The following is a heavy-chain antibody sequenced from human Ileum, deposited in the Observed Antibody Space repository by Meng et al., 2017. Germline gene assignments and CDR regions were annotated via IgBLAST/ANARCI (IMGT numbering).Heavy chain of an antibody. Sequence: QWQLPGSGTRLVGSSGTLSLACTVSGGSVRSGSYYWSWIRQPPGKGLEWIVHIYYSGSTNYNPSLKSRVTISADMSKNQFSLKLNSVTAADTAIYFCARSSTSPASYFFDYWGQGTLVTVSS. CDR2: IYYSGST. CDR1: GGSVRSGSYY. CDR3: ARSSTSPASYFFDY. D-gene: IGHD6-6*01. J-gene: IGHJ4*02. V-gene: IGHV4-61*01.